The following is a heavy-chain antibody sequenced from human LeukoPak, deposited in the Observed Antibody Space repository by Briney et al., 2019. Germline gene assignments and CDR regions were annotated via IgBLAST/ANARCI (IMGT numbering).Heavy chain of an antibody. CDR1: GGTFSNYA. D-gene: IGHD3-3*01. CDR3: AGSLFRFLEWSYRSYYYYYMDV. J-gene: IGHJ6*03. V-gene: IGHV1-69*06. Sequence: SVKVSCKASGGTFSNYAISWVRQAPGQGLEWMGGIIPIFGTANYAQKFRGRVTITADKSTRTAYMELSSLRSEDTAVYYCAGSLFRFLEWSYRSYYYYYMDVWGKGTTVTVSS. CDR2: IIPIFGTA.